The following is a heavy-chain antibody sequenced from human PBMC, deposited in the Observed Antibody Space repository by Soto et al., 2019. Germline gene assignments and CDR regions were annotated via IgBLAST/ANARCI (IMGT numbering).Heavy chain of an antibody. J-gene: IGHJ4*02. V-gene: IGHV3-9*01. CDR1: GFTFDDYA. D-gene: IGHD6-6*01. CDR2: ISWNSGSI. Sequence: LRLSCAASGFTFDDYAMHWVRQAPGKGLEWVSGISWNSGSIGYADSVKGRFTISRDNAKNSLYLQMNSLRAEDTALYYCAKDSTAARHGFDYWGQGTLVTVSS. CDR3: AKDSTAARHGFDY.